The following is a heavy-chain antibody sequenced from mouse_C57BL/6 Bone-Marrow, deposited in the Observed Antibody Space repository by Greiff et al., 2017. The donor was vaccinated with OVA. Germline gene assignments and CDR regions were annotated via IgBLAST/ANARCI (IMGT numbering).Heavy chain of an antibody. V-gene: IGHV1-9*01. CDR2: ILPGSGST. CDR1: GYTFTGYW. CDR3: ARQIYYDYDGYFDV. Sequence: VQLQQSGAELMKPGASVKLSCKATGYTFTGYWIEWVKQRPGHGLEWIGEILPGSGSTNYNEKFKGKATFTAATSSNTAYMQLSSLTTEGSAIYYCARQIYYDYDGYFDVWGTGTTVTVSS. J-gene: IGHJ1*03. D-gene: IGHD2-4*01.